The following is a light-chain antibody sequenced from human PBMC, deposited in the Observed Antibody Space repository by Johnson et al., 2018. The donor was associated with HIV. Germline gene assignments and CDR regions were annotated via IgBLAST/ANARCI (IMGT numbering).Light chain of an antibody. Sequence: QSVLTQPPSVSAAPGQKVTISCSGSSSNIGNNYISWYQQVPGTAPKLLIYDNDKRPLGIPDRFSGSKSGTSATLGITGLQTGDEADYYCGTWDNSLVPVYVFGTATKVSFL. V-gene: IGLV1-51*01. CDR2: DND. CDR3: GTWDNSLVPVYV. CDR1: SSNIGNNY. J-gene: IGLJ1*01.